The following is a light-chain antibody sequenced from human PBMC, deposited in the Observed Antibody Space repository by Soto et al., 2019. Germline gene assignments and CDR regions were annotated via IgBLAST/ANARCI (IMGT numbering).Light chain of an antibody. V-gene: IGKV3-20*01. Sequence: EIVLTQSPGTLSLSPGERATLSCRSSQSVSNSYLAWYQQKPGQAPRLLIYDVSSSATGIPDRFSGSGSGTDFTLTISRLESEDFAVYYCQQYGISPTFGQGTKVEIK. CDR3: QQYGISPT. J-gene: IGKJ1*01. CDR2: DVS. CDR1: QSVSNSY.